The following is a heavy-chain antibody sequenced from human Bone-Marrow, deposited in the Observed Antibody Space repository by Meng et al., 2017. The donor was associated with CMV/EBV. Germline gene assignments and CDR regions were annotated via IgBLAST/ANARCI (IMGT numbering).Heavy chain of an antibody. Sequence: ETLSLTCAVYGGSFSGYYWSWIRQPPGKGLEWIGEINHSGSTNYNPSLKSRVTISVDTSKNQFSLKLSSVTAADTAVYYCARAHAVARYYHWGQGNLVTVAS. CDR3: ARAHAVARYYH. D-gene: IGHD6-19*01. CDR2: INHSGST. CDR1: GGSFSGYY. V-gene: IGHV4-34*01. J-gene: IGHJ5*02.